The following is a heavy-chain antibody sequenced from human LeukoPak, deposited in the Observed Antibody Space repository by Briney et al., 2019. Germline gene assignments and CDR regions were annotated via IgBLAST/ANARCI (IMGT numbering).Heavy chain of an antibody. Sequence: ASVTVSFTASGYTFTNYGISWVRQAHGQGIDWMGWISAYNGNKVYAQELQGRVTMTTDTSTSTAYMELSSLRSEDTAVYYCATVRGVAPFDYWGQGTLVTVSS. D-gene: IGHD3-10*01. CDR2: ISAYNGNK. CDR3: ATVRGVAPFDY. V-gene: IGHV1-18*01. J-gene: IGHJ4*02. CDR1: GYTFTNYG.